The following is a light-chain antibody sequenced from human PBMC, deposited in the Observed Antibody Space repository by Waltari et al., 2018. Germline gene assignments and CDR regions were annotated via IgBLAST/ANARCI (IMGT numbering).Light chain of an antibody. Sequence: DIVMTQSPDSLTVSLGERATINCKSSQSVLFSSHNKNYLAWYQQKPGQPPKLLIYWASTRESGVPDRFSGSGSGTDFTLTISSLQAEDVAVYFCQQYYIAQYTFGQGTKLEIK. V-gene: IGKV4-1*01. CDR2: WAS. CDR3: QQYYIAQYT. CDR1: QSVLFSSHNKNY. J-gene: IGKJ2*01.